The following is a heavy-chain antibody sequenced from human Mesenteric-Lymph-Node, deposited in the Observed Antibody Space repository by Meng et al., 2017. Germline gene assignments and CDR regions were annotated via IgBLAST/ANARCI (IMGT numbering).Heavy chain of an antibody. V-gene: IGHV3-7*01. CDR1: GFTFSSYA. CDR3: TRASITTPNDY. J-gene: IGHJ4*02. Sequence: GGSLRLSCAASGFTFSSYAMHWVRQAPGKGLEWVANISPDGSEHYYVDSVKGRFTISRDNARDSLFLQMNSLRPEDTAVYYCTRASITTPNDYWGQGTLVTVSS. CDR2: ISPDGSEH. D-gene: IGHD3-16*01.